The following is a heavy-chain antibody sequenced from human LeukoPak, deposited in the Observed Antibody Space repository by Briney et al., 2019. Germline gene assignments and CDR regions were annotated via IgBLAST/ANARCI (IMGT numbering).Heavy chain of an antibody. CDR3: ARAKERYFDWLPSPLFDY. J-gene: IGHJ4*02. V-gene: IGHV1-8*01. Sequence: GASVKVSCKASGYTFTSYDINWVRQATGQGLEWMGWMNPNSGNTGYAQKFQGRVTMTRNTSISTAYMELSSLRSEDTAVYYCARAKERYFDWLPSPLFDYWGQGTLVTVSS. D-gene: IGHD3-9*01. CDR2: MNPNSGNT. CDR1: GYTFTSYD.